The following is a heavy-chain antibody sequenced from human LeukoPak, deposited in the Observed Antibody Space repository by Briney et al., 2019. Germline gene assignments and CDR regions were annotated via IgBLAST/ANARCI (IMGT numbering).Heavy chain of an antibody. Sequence: PGGSLRLSCGVSGFNFDDYAMHWVRQAPGKGLEWVSLISWDGGSTYYADSVKGRFTISRDNSKNSLYLQMNSLRAEDTALYYCAKDMGQGEFWSGYFDAPRVDYWGQGTLVTVSS. CDR3: AKDMGQGEFWSGYFDAPRVDY. D-gene: IGHD3-3*01. CDR1: GFNFDDYA. V-gene: IGHV3-43D*03. CDR2: ISWDGGST. J-gene: IGHJ4*02.